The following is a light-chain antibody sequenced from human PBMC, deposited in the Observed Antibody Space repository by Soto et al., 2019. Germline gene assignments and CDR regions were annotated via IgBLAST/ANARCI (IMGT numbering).Light chain of an antibody. J-gene: IGKJ4*01. V-gene: IGKV3-15*01. CDR2: GAS. Sequence: EIVLMQSPGTLSLSPGEGATLSCRASQSVNNNYLAWYQQKAGQSPRLLIYGASTRAAETPARFSGSGSETEFTLTISSLQSEDFAVYYCQQYSKWPLTFGGGTKVDIK. CDR3: QQYSKWPLT. CDR1: QSVNNN.